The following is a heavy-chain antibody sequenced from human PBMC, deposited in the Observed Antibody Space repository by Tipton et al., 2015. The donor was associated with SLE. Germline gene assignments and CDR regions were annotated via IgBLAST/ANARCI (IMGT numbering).Heavy chain of an antibody. CDR3: ARGDYYDSSDYVDAFDV. D-gene: IGHD3-22*01. V-gene: IGHV3-23*01. Sequence: GSLRLSCAVSGFTFTDYAMSWVRQAPGKGLEWVSGISASGESTYYADSVKGRFTISRDNSKNTLSLQMTSLRAEDTAVYYCARGDYYDSSDYVDAFDVWGQGTLVTVSS. CDR2: ISASGEST. J-gene: IGHJ3*01. CDR1: GFTFTDYA.